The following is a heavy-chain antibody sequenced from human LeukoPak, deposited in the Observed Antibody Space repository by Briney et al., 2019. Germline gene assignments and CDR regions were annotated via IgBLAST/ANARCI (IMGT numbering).Heavy chain of an antibody. V-gene: IGHV3-66*01. D-gene: IGHD3-22*01. CDR2: IYSGGST. CDR3: ARGFVGYYDTSGYDY. Sequence: PGGSLRLSCAASGFTFSSNYMSWVRQAPGKGLEWVSVIYSGGSTHYADSVRGRFTISRDNSKNTLYLQMNSLRAEDTAVYYCARGFVGYYDTSGYDYWGQGTLVTVSS. J-gene: IGHJ4*02. CDR1: GFTFSSNY.